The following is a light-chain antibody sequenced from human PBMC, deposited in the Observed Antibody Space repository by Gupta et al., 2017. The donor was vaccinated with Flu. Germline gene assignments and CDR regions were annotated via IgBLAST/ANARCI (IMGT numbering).Light chain of an antibody. CDR1: RDINTW. CDR3: QQSNSFPFT. Sequence: PSSVSASVGDRVTITCRASRDINTWVAWYQQKPGKAPKLLIYGASRLQYGAPSRFSGSGSGTEFTLTISSGQPEDSATYYCQQSNSFPFTFGQGTRLKI. V-gene: IGKV1-12*01. CDR2: GAS. J-gene: IGKJ2*01.